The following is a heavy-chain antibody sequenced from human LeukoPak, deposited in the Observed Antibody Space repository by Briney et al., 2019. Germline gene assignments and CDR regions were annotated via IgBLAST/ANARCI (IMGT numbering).Heavy chain of an antibody. V-gene: IGHV3-48*03. Sequence: PGGSLRLSCAASGFTFSSYEMNWVRQAPGKGLEWVSYISSSGSAIYYADSVRGRFTISRDNAKNSLYLQMNSLRAEDTAVYYCAKDLTGWGNWGQGTLVTVSS. D-gene: IGHD3-16*01. J-gene: IGHJ4*02. CDR1: GFTFSSYE. CDR3: AKDLTGWGN. CDR2: ISSSGSAI.